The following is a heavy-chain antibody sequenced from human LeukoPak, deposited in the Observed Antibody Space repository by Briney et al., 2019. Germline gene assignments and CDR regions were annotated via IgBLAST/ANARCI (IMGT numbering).Heavy chain of an antibody. D-gene: IGHD3-10*01. CDR3: VRQRGSSGTINHFEP. CDR1: GYSFTTYW. J-gene: IGHJ5*02. V-gene: IGHV5-51*01. CDR2: IYPDDSDS. Sequence: GESLKISCETSGYSFTTYWIGWVRQMPGTGLEGVGAIYPDDSDSRYSPSFQGQVVISADRSIRTAYLQWNSLQTSDTAMYYCVRQRGSSGTINHFEPGGQGTLVTASS.